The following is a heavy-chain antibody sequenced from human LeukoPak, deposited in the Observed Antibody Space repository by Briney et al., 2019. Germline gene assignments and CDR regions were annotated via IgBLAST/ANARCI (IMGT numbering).Heavy chain of an antibody. Sequence: GASVRVSCKASGYTFTVYFMHWVRQAPGQGREWIAWINPNIAAPKYARKFQGRVTMTRDTSISTAYMEVSRLRSDDTAVYYCARGQLTDDLDYWGQGTLVTVSS. CDR2: INPNIAAP. D-gene: IGHD1-14*01. CDR1: GYTFTVYF. V-gene: IGHV1-2*02. J-gene: IGHJ4*02. CDR3: ARGQLTDDLDY.